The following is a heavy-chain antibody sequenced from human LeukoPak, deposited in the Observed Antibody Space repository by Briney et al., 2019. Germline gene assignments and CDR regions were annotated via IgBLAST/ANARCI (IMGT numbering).Heavy chain of an antibody. CDR2: ISGSGGST. Sequence: PGGSLRLSCAASGFTFSSYAMSWVRQAPGKGLEWVSVISGSGGSTYYADSVKGRFTISRDNSKNTLYLQMNSLRAEDTATYFCAKNFWALGGPNDYWGQGTLVPVSS. D-gene: IGHD3-10*01. V-gene: IGHV3-23*01. J-gene: IGHJ4*02. CDR3: AKNFWALGGPNDY. CDR1: GFTFSSYA.